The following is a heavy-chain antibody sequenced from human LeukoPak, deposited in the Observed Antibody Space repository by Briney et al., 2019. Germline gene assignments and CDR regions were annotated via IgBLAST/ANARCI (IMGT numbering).Heavy chain of an antibody. CDR2: IYYSGST. D-gene: IGHD4-17*01. CDR3: ARVVTTVTKEMDNFDY. Sequence: SETLSLTCTVSGGSISSGGYYWSWIRQHPGKGLEWIGYIYYSGSTYYNPSLKSRVTISVDTSKNQFSLKLSSVTAADTAVYYCARVVTTVTKEMDNFDYWGQGTLVTVSS. J-gene: IGHJ4*02. CDR1: GGSISSGGYY. V-gene: IGHV4-31*03.